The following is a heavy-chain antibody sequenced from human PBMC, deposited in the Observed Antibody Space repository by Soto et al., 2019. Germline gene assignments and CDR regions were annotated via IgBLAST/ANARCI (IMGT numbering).Heavy chain of an antibody. V-gene: IGHV4-31*03. Sequence: SETLSLTCTVSGGSISSGGYYWSWIRQHPGKGLEWIGYIYYSGSTYYNPSLKSRVTISVHTSKNQFSLKLSSVTAADTAVYYCARGRAEYSGYVLVAAGVYYFDYWGQGTLVTVSS. CDR3: ARGRAEYSGYVLVAAGVYYFDY. CDR2: IYYSGST. D-gene: IGHD5-12*01. J-gene: IGHJ4*02. CDR1: GGSISSGGYY.